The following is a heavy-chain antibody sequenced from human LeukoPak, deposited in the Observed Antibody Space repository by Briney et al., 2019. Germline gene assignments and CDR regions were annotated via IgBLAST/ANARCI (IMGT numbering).Heavy chain of an antibody. D-gene: IGHD3-10*01. CDR2: IYTSGST. J-gene: IGHJ4*02. CDR3: ARGLWFGDENPPYFDY. V-gene: IGHV4-61*02. CDR1: GDSISSGSYY. Sequence: SETLSLTCTVSGDSISSGSYYWSWIRQPAGKGREWIGRIYTSGSTNYNPSLKSRVTISIDTSKNQFSLKLSSVTAADTAVYYCARGLWFGDENPPYFDYWGQGTLVTVSS.